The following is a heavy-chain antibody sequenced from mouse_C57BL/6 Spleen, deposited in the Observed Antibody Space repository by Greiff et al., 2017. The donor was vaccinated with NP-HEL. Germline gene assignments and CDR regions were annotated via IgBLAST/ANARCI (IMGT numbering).Heavy chain of an antibody. D-gene: IGHD1-1*01. CDR2: IYPRSGNT. J-gene: IGHJ1*03. CDR1: GYTFTSYG. Sequence: QVQLKQSGAELARPGASVKLSCKASGYTFTSYGISWVKQRTGQGLEWIGEIYPRSGNTYYNEKFKGKATLTADKSSSTAYMELRSLTSEDSAVYFCARDYGSSRWYFDVWGTGTTVTVSS. CDR3: ARDYGSSRWYFDV. V-gene: IGHV1-81*01.